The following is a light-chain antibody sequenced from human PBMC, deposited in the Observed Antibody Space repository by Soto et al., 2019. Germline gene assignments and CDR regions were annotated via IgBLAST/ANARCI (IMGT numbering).Light chain of an antibody. Sequence: EIWMTQSPATLSVSPGERATLSCGASQSISSNLAWYQHKHAQAPRLLISGASSRATGIPDRFSGSGSGTEFTLTISSLKSEDFAVYYCQQYNNWHTWTFGQGTQVDIK. CDR1: QSISSN. V-gene: IGKV3D-15*01. J-gene: IGKJ1*01. CDR3: QQYNNWHTWT. CDR2: GAS.